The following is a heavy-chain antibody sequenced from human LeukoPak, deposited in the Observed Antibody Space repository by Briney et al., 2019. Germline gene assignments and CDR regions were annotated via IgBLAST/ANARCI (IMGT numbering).Heavy chain of an antibody. CDR1: GGSISSSSYY. Sequence: TASETLSLTCTVSGGSISSSSYYWGWIRQPPGKGLEWIGSIYYSGSTYYNPSLKSRVTISVDTSKNQFSLKLSSVTAADTAVYYCARRHSFSTAMVLAFDMWGQGTMVTVSS. CDR3: ARRHSFSTAMVLAFDM. J-gene: IGHJ3*02. V-gene: IGHV4-39*01. CDR2: IYYSGST. D-gene: IGHD5-18*01.